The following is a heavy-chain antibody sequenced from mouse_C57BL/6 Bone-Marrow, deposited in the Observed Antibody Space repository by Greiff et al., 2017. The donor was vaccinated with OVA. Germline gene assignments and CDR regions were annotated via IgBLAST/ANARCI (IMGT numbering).Heavy chain of an antibody. CDR1: GFSFNTYA. D-gene: IGHD2-4*01. Sequence: EVKLQESGGGLVQPKGSLKLSCAASGFSFNTYAMNWVRQAPGQGLEWVARIRSKSNNYATYYADSVKDRFTISRDDSESMLYLQMNNLKTEDTAMYYCVRQGGYDYERGQGTTLTVSS. V-gene: IGHV10-1*01. J-gene: IGHJ2*01. CDR2: IRSKSNNYAT. CDR3: VRQGGYDYE.